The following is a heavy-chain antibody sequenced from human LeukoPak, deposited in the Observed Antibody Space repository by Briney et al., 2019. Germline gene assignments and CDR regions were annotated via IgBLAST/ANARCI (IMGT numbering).Heavy chain of an antibody. CDR2: IYYSGST. V-gene: IGHV4-39*07. D-gene: IGHD3-3*01. J-gene: IGHJ6*03. Sequence: SETLSLTCTVSGGSISSSSYYWGWIRQPPGKGLEWIGSIYYSGSTYYNPSLKSRVTISVDTSKNQFSLKLSSVTAADTAVYYCARILTDYDFWSGYNYYYMDVWGKGTTVTVSS. CDR3: ARILTDYDFWSGYNYYYMDV. CDR1: GGSISSSSYY.